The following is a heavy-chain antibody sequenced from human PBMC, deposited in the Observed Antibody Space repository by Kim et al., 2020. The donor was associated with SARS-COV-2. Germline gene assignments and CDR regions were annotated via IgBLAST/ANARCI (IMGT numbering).Heavy chain of an antibody. Sequence: VDSVKVRFTISRDNAKNSLYLQMNSLRAEDTAVYYCARSKLLWFGEFFDYWGQGTLVTVSS. CDR3: ARSKLLWFGEFFDY. D-gene: IGHD3-10*01. J-gene: IGHJ4*02. V-gene: IGHV3-7*01.